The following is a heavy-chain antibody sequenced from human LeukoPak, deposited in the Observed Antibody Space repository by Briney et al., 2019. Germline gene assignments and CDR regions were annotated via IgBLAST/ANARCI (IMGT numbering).Heavy chain of an antibody. V-gene: IGHV3-74*01. CDR1: GFTFSSYW. D-gene: IGHD3-16*01. CDR3: ARLTPPFDY. Sequence: GGSLRLSCAASGFTFSSYWMHWFRQAPGKGLVWVARINSDGSSTNYADSVKGRFTISRDNAKSTLYLQMNSLRAEDTAVYYCARLTPPFDYWGPGTLVTVSS. CDR2: INSDGSST. J-gene: IGHJ4*02.